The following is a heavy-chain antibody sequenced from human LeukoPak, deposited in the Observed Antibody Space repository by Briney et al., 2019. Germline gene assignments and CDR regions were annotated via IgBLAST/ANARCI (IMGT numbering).Heavy chain of an antibody. CDR2: ISAYNGDT. Sequence: ASVKVSCKASGGTFSTYAINWVRQAPGQGLEWMGWISAYNGDTNYAQKLQGRVTMTTDTSTSTAYLELRSLRSDDTAVYYCARDRPFVVVVPATLLDYWGQGTLVTVSS. D-gene: IGHD2-15*01. V-gene: IGHV1-18*01. CDR1: GGTFSTYA. CDR3: ARDRPFVVVVPATLLDY. J-gene: IGHJ4*02.